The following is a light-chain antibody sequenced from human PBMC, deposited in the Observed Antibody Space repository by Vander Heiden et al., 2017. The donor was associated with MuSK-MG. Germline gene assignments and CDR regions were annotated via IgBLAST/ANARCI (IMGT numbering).Light chain of an antibody. J-gene: IGLJ2*01. CDR3: QAWDRSGV. V-gene: IGLV3-1*01. CDR2: QDS. Sequence: SYELTQPPSVSVSPGQTASITCSGDKLGDKYACWYQQKPGQSPVRVIYQDSKRPSGIPERFSGSNSGNTANLTISGTQAMDEAYYYCQAWDRSGVFGGGTKLTVL. CDR1: KLGDKY.